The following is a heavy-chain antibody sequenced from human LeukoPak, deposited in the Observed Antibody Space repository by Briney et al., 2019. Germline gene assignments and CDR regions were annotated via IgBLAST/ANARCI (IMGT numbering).Heavy chain of an antibody. V-gene: IGHV4-34*01. CDR1: GGSFSGYY. Sequence: PSETLSLTCAVYGGSFSGYYWSWIRQPPGKGLEWIGEINHSGSTNYNPSLKSRVTISVDTSKNQFSLKLSSVTAADTAVYYCARDSQWLVLFDYWGQGTLVTVSS. D-gene: IGHD6-19*01. CDR3: ARDSQWLVLFDY. CDR2: INHSGST. J-gene: IGHJ4*02.